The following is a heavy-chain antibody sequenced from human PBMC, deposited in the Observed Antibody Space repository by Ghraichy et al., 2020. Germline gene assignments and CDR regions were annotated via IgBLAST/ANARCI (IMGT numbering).Heavy chain of an antibody. CDR3: ARTDYFGSAFDP. CDR2: VSHVGST. Sequence: SETLSLTCAVSGGSITSNSWWGWVRQPPGKGLEWIGEVSHVGSTNYNPSLKSRVTISVDKSKNQFSLRMTSVTAADTAVYFCARTDYFGSAFDPWGQGTLVTVSS. D-gene: IGHD3-10*01. CDR1: GGSITSNSW. J-gene: IGHJ5*02. V-gene: IGHV4-4*02.